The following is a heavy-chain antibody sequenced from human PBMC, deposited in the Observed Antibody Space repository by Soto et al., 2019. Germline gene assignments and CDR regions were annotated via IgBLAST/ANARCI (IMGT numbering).Heavy chain of an antibody. CDR1: GFTVSSNY. V-gene: IGHV3-66*01. Sequence: GGSLRLSCAASGFTVSSNYMSWVRQAPGKGLEWVSVIYSGGSTYYADSVKGRFTISRDNSKNTLYLQMNSLRAEDTAVYYCARDICSSTSCQEYQGTTDYYYYMDVWGKGTTVTVSS. CDR3: ARDICSSTSCQEYQGTTDYYYYMDV. D-gene: IGHD2-2*01. CDR2: IYSGGST. J-gene: IGHJ6*03.